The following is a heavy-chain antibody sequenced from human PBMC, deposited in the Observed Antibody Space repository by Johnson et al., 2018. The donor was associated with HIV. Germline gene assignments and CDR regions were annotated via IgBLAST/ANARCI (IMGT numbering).Heavy chain of an antibody. Sequence: VQLVESGGGLMQPGGSLRLSCAASGFTFSSYSMNWVRQAPGKGLEWVSYISSSSSTIYYADSVKGRFTISRDNAKNSLYLQMNRLRAEDTAVYYCATTYALWFGGLYVLGDAFDIWGQGTMVTVSS. CDR1: GFTFSSYS. CDR3: ATTYALWFGGLYVLGDAFDI. V-gene: IGHV3-48*01. D-gene: IGHD3-10*01. J-gene: IGHJ3*02. CDR2: ISSSSSTI.